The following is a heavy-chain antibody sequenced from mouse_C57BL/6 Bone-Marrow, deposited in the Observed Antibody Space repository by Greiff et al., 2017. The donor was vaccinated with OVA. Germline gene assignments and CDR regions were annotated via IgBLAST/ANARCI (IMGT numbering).Heavy chain of an antibody. J-gene: IGHJ4*01. D-gene: IGHD2-3*01. CDR2: IDPNSGGT. V-gene: IGHV1-72*01. Sequence: QVQLKQPGAELVKPGASVKLSCKASGYTFTSYWMHWVKQRPGRGLEWIGRIDPNSGGTKYNEKFKSKATLTVDKPSSTAYMQLSSLTSEDSAVYYCAREGFYDGQSFYYYAMDDWGQGTSVTVSS. CDR1: GYTFTSYW. CDR3: AREGFYDGQSFYYYAMDD.